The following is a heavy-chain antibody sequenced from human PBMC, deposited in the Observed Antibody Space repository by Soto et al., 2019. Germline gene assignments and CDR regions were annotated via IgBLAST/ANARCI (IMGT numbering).Heavy chain of an antibody. V-gene: IGHV3-30-3*01. CDR3: ATGGSTGWQSFDF. D-gene: IGHD6-19*01. Sequence: QVQLVESGGGVVQPGRSLRLSCAASGFTFSNYAIHWIRQAPGKGLEWVAVISYDGSNKYYTDSVKGRFTISRDNSKSTLFLQMNSLRVEDTAVYFCATGGSTGWQSFDFWGQGTLVTVSS. CDR1: GFTFSNYA. J-gene: IGHJ4*02. CDR2: ISYDGSNK.